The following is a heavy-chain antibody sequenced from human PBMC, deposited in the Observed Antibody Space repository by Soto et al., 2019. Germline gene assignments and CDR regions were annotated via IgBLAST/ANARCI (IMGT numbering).Heavy chain of an antibody. V-gene: IGHV4-34*01. Sequence: SETLSLTCAVYGGSFSGYYWSWIRQPPGKGLEWIGEINHSGSTNYNPSLKSRVTISVDTSKNQFSLKLSSVTAADTAVYYCARGGRAIVVVPAASNWFDPWGQGTLVTVSS. D-gene: IGHD2-2*01. J-gene: IGHJ5*02. CDR1: GGSFSGYY. CDR2: INHSGST. CDR3: ARGGRAIVVVPAASNWFDP.